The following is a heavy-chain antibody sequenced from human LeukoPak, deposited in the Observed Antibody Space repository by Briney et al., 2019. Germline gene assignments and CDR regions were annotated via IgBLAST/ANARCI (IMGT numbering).Heavy chain of an antibody. CDR2: INHSGST. D-gene: IGHD5-12*01. J-gene: IGHJ4*02. CDR1: GGSFSGYY. Sequence: SETLSLTCAVYGGSFSGYYWSWIRQPPGKGLEWIGEINHSGSTNYNPSLKSRVTISVDTSKNQFSLKLSSVTAADTAVYYCARRRGYSGYGPPRLDYWGQGTLVTVSS. V-gene: IGHV4-34*01. CDR3: ARRRGYSGYGPPRLDY.